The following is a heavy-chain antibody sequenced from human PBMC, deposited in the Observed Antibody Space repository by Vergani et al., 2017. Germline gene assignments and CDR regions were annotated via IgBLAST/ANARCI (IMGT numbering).Heavy chain of an antibody. D-gene: IGHD3-9*01. V-gene: IGHV3-11*04. CDR1: GFTFSDHY. CDR2: MSSGDSL. J-gene: IGHJ6*02. CDR3: ARETDTGSSVSYNYYAMDV. Sequence: QVQLVESGGGLVKPGGSLRLSCAASGFTFSDHYMSWVRQAPGKGLEWISYMSSGDSLYYGDSVKGRFTVSRDNTKNTLYLQMNSLRAEDTAVYYCARETDTGSSVSYNYYAMDVWGQGTRVSVSS.